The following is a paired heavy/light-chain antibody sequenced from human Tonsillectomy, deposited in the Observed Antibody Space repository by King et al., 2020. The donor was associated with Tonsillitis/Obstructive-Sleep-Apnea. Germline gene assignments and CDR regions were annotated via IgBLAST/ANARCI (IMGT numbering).Heavy chain of an antibody. CDR1: GFTFSSYT. Sequence: EVQLVGSGGGLVKPGGSLRLSCAASGFTFSSYTMNWVRQAPGKGLQWVSSISSSSNFIYYADSVKGRFTISRDNAKNSLYLQMSSLTAEDTAVYYCARSLIDFWGFDFWGQGTLVTVSS. D-gene: IGHD3-3*01. CDR3: ARSLIDFWGFDF. J-gene: IGHJ4*02. V-gene: IGHV3-21*01. CDR2: ISSSSNFI.
Light chain of an antibody. CDR1: SSNIGSNS. J-gene: IGLJ3*02. V-gene: IGLV1-44*01. Sequence: QFVLTQPPSASGTPGQRVTIFCSGSSSNIGSNSVNWYQQFPGTAPKLLIYTNNQRPSGVPDRFSGSKSGTSASLAISGLQSEDEADYYCASWDDSLSGWVFGGGTKLTVL. CDR2: TNN. CDR3: ASWDDSLSGWV.